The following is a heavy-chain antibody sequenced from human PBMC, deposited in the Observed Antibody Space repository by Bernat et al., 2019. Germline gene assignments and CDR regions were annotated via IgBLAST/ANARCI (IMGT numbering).Heavy chain of an antibody. CDR2: IWYDGSNK. Sequence: QVQLVESGGGVVQPGRSLRPSCAASGFTFSSYGMHWVRQAPGKGLEWVAVIWYDGSNKYYADSVKGRFTISRDNSKNTLYLQMNSLRAEDTAVYYCARDLDSSSLDYWGQGTLVTVSS. V-gene: IGHV3-33*01. CDR1: GFTFSSYG. D-gene: IGHD6-6*01. CDR3: ARDLDSSSLDY. J-gene: IGHJ4*02.